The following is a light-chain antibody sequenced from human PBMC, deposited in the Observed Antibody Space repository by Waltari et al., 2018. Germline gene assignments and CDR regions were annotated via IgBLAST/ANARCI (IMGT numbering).Light chain of an antibody. CDR3: CSYAGYSLFLI. V-gene: IGLV2-23*02. CDR1: SSDVESSDL. CDR2: EVT. Sequence: QSALTQPASVSGSPGQSITISCTGTSSDVESSDLVSWYQHHPGKVPKLIIYEVTKRPSGVSGRFSGSKSGNTASLTISGLQAEDEADYYCCSYAGYSLFLIFGGGTKLTVL. J-gene: IGLJ2*01.